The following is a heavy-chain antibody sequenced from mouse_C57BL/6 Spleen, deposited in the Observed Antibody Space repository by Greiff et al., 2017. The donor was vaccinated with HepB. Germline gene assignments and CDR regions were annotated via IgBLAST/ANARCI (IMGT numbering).Heavy chain of an antibody. CDR3: AREKSNYSYAMDY. Sequence: VQLQQPGAELVRPGTSVKLSCKASGYTFTSYWMHWVKQRPGQGLEWIGVIDPSDSYTNYNQKFKGKATLTVDTSSSTAYMQLSSLTSEDSAVYYWAREKSNYSYAMDYWGQGTSVTVSS. V-gene: IGHV1-59*01. CDR1: GYTFTSYW. CDR2: IDPSDSYT. J-gene: IGHJ4*01. D-gene: IGHD2-5*01.